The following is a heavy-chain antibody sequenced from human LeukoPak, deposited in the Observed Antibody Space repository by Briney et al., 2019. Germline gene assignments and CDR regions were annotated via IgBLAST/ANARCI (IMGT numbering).Heavy chain of an antibody. J-gene: IGHJ6*03. D-gene: IGHD2-2*01. Sequence: GGSLRLSCGASGFTFSNYAMSWVRQAPGKGLEWVSGISDSGSTAFYADSVKGRFTSSRDNPKNTLYLQMNSLRAEDTAVYYCAKDIVVPTAVYYMDVWGKGTTVTVSS. CDR2: ISDSGSTA. CDR3: AKDIVVPTAVYYMDV. V-gene: IGHV3-23*01. CDR1: GFTFSNYA.